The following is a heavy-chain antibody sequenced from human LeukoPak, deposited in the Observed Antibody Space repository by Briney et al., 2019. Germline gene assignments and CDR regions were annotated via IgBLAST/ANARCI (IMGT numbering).Heavy chain of an antibody. J-gene: IGHJ4*02. CDR1: GFTFSSYG. CDR3: ARDGTYYDILTGYSSGYYFDY. D-gene: IGHD3-9*01. Sequence: GRSLRLSCAASGFTFSSYGMHWVRQAPGKGLEWVAVIWYGGSNKYYADSVKGRFTISRDNSKNTLYLQMNSLRAEDTAVYYCARDGTYYDILTGYSSGYYFDYWGQGTLVTVSS. V-gene: IGHV3-33*08. CDR2: IWYGGSNK.